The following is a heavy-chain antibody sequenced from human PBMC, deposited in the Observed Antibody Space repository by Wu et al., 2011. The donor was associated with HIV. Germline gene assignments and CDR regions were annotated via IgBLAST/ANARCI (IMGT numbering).Heavy chain of an antibody. J-gene: IGHJ6*02. V-gene: IGHV1-18*01. CDR1: ISFSRYG. CDR3: ARDGEYQVLHHYYTGMDV. Sequence: VQLVQSGAEVKKPGAVSEGLLQDLWISFSRYGISWVRQAPGQGLVWMAWISPNNGETKYGQKFQGRLTVTSDTSTSTAYMEVRSLRSDDTAVYYCARDGEYQVLHHYYTGMDVRGQGSTVIVSS. CDR2: ISPNNGET. D-gene: IGHD2-2*01.